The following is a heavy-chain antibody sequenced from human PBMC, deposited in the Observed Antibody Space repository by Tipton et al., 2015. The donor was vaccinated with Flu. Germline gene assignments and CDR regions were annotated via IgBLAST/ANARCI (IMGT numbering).Heavy chain of an antibody. J-gene: IGHJ4*02. CDR3: ARGEYNGYDSLL. D-gene: IGHD5-12*01. V-gene: IGHV3-48*03. Sequence: SLRLSCAASGFTFSSYEMNWVRQAPGKGLEWLSYISSSGTIIYYADCVKGRFTMSRDNAKNSLYLQMNSLRAEDTAIYYCARGEYNGYDSLLWGQGTLVTVSS. CDR1: GFTFSSYE. CDR2: ISSSGTII.